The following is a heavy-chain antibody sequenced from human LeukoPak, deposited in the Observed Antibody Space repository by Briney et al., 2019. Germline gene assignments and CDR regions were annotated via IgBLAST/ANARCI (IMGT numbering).Heavy chain of an antibody. V-gene: IGHV3-15*01. CDR1: GFTFSHAW. Sequence: GGSLSLSCAASGFTFSHAWMSWVRQAPGRGQEWVGRVKSETDGGTTDYAAPVKARFTISRDDSKNTLHLQMNSLKTEDTAVYYCTVVNFGSGTYPLGSWGQGTLVTVSS. J-gene: IGHJ5*02. CDR2: VKSETDGGTT. CDR3: TVVNFGSGTYPLGS. D-gene: IGHD3-10*01.